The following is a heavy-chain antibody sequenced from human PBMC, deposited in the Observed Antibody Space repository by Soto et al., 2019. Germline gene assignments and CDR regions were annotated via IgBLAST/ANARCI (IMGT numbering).Heavy chain of an antibody. CDR1: GGTFSSYT. V-gene: IGHV1-69*02. D-gene: IGHD5-12*01. Sequence: QVQLVQSGAEVKKPGSSVKVSCKASGGTFSSYTISWVRQAPGQGLEWMGRIIPILGIANYAQKFQGRVTITAAKSTSKAYMELSSLRSEDTAVYYCARRRDGYNYWFDPWGQGTLVTVSS. J-gene: IGHJ5*02. CDR3: ARRRDGYNYWFDP. CDR2: IIPILGIA.